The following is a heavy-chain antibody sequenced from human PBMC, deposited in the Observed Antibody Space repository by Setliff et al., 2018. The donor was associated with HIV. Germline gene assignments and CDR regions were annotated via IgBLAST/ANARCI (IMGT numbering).Heavy chain of an antibody. CDR1: GASINTINRL. CDR3: VRHISPVDAFDV. Sequence: PSETLSLTCAVSGASINTINRLWDWIRQPPGKGLEWIGSVYFTGDAYYNPSLKSRVTLSVDTSKNLFSLELRSVTAADTAVYYCVRHISPVDAFDVWGQGTMVTVSS. J-gene: IGHJ3*01. V-gene: IGHV4-39*01. CDR2: VYFTGDA. D-gene: IGHD3-3*02.